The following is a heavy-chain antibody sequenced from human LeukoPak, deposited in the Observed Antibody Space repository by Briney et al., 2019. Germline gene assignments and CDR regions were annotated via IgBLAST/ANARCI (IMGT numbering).Heavy chain of an antibody. J-gene: IGHJ4*02. CDR3: ARPGYSSGWYVDY. CDR1: GYIFTSYW. Sequence: GESLKISCKGSGYIFTSYWIGWVRQMPGKGLEWMGIIYPGDSDTRYSPSFQGQVTISADKSISTAYLQWSSLKASDTAMYYCARPGYSSGWYVDYWGQGTLVTVSS. V-gene: IGHV5-51*01. D-gene: IGHD6-19*01. CDR2: IYPGDSDT.